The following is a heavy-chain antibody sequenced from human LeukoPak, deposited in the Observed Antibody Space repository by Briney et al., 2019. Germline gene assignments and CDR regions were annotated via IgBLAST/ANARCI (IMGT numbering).Heavy chain of an antibody. CDR3: AKHAGYSGTWYYFDY. J-gene: IGHJ4*02. CDR2: ISGSGGST. V-gene: IGHV3-23*01. D-gene: IGHD6-13*01. CDR1: GFTFSSYA. Sequence: GGSLRLSCAASGFTFSSYAMSWVRQAPGKGLEWVSTISGSGGSTYYADSVKGRFTISRENSKNTLYLQMNSLRAEETAVYYCAKHAGYSGTWYYFDYWGQGTLVTVSS.